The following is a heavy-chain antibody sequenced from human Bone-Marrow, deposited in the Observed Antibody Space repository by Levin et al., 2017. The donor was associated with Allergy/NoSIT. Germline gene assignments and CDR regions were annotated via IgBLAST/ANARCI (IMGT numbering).Heavy chain of an antibody. D-gene: IGHD4-17*01. V-gene: IGHV4-39*07. Sequence: SQTLSLTCTFSGGSIISNSYYLGWIRQPPGKGLEWIGSVYYSGSTFYNPSLKSRVTVSLDTSTKQFSLSLSSVTAADTAMYYCATDIGTVYGDRPPQWGQGTLVTVSS. J-gene: IGHJ4*02. CDR2: VYYSGST. CDR1: GGSIISNSYY. CDR3: ATDIGTVYGDRPPQ.